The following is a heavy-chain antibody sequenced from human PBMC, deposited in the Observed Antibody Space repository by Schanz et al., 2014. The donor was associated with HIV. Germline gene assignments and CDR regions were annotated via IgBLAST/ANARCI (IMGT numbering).Heavy chain of an antibody. V-gene: IGHV3-30*04. Sequence: VHLVESGGGLVQPGRSLRLSCAASGFTFSDYSMHWVRQAPGKGLEWVAVISYDGSNKKYADSVKGRFTVSRDNSKNTLYLQLKSLRAEDTAVYYCAKDRNYYDSRYRGKGNYYYYYGMDVWGQGTTVTVSS. D-gene: IGHD3-22*01. CDR3: AKDRNYYDSRYRGKGNYYYYYGMDV. CDR2: ISYDGSNK. CDR1: GFTFSDYS. J-gene: IGHJ6*02.